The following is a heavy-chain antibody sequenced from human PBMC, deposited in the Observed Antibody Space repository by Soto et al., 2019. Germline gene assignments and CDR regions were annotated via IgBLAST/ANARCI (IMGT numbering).Heavy chain of an antibody. D-gene: IGHD3-10*01. CDR2: IYYSGST. Sequence: SETLPLTCTVSGGYIRSYDWSWIRQPPGKGLEWIGYIYYSGSTNYNPSLKSRVTISVDTSKNQFSLKLSSVTAADTAVYYCARRARSGSYYSNNYYYYYMDVWGKGTTVTVSS. V-gene: IGHV4-59*08. CDR3: ARRARSGSYYSNNYYYYYMDV. J-gene: IGHJ6*03. CDR1: GGYIRSYD.